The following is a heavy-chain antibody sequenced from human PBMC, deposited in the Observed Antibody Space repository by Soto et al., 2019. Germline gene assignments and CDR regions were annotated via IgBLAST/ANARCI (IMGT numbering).Heavy chain of an antibody. V-gene: IGHV4-59*08. J-gene: IGHJ6*02. CDR2: VHHSWAS. D-gene: IGHD3-10*01. CDR1: GGSISSYY. Sequence: QVQLQESGPGLVKPSETLSLSCTVSGGSISSYYWSWFRQSPGKRMEWIGYVHHSWASSYNPSLQRRVAISLDTSESQSSLMVTSVTATDTAVYYCARQGFGPLHGLVDVWGQGTTVTVSS. CDR3: ARQGFGPLHGLVDV.